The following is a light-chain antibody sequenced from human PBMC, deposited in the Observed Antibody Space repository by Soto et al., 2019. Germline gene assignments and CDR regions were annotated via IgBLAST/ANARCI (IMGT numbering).Light chain of an antibody. CDR3: SSYTSSSLYV. CDR2: EVS. J-gene: IGLJ1*01. V-gene: IGLV2-14*01. CDR1: SSDVGGYNY. Sequence: QSALTQPASVSGSPGQSITISCTGTSSDVGGYNYVSWYQQQSGKAPKLMIHEVSNRPSGVSSRFSGSKSGNTASLTISGLQAEDEADYYCSSYTSSSLYVFGTGTKVTVL.